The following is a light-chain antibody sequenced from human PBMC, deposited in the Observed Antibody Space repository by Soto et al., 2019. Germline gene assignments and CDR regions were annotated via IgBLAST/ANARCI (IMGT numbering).Light chain of an antibody. Sequence: QSALTQPACVSGSPGQSIAIACTGSSGDVGGYKSVSWHQQHPGKAPKLMIYEVTNRPSGVSIRFSGSKSGNTASLTISGLQAENEADYFCSSYTSNSLSVFGTGTKLTVL. CDR2: EVT. CDR3: SSYTSNSLSV. CDR1: SGDVGGYKS. J-gene: IGLJ1*01. V-gene: IGLV2-14*01.